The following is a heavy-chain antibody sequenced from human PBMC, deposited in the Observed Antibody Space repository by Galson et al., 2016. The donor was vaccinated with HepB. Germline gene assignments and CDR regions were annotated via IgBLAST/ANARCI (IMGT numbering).Heavy chain of an antibody. CDR1: GGSISNYY. J-gene: IGHJ4*02. D-gene: IGHD4-17*01. CDR2: TYYSGYT. Sequence: ETLSLTCTVSGGSISNYYWSWFRQPPGKGPEWIGQTYYSGYTNYSPSLKSRVTISLDSSQNQISPRVRSVTAADTAVYYCARALRGTTSFFEYWGQGVLVTVSS. CDR3: ARALRGTTSFFEY. V-gene: IGHV4-59*01.